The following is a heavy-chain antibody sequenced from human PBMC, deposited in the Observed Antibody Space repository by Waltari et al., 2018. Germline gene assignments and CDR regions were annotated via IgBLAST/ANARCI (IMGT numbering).Heavy chain of an antibody. D-gene: IGHD1-1*01. CDR1: GGSFSGYY. Sequence: QVQLQQWGAGLLKPSETLSLTYAVYGGSFSGYYWSWIRQPPGKGLEWIGEINHSGSTNYNPSLKSRVTISVDTSKNQFSLKLSSVTAADTAVYYCARGRYNHYFDYWGQGTLVTVSS. CDR2: INHSGST. J-gene: IGHJ4*02. V-gene: IGHV4-34*01. CDR3: ARGRYNHYFDY.